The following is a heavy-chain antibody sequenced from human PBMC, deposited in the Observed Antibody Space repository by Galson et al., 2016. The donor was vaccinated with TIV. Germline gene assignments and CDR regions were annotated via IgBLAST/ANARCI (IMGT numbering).Heavy chain of an antibody. V-gene: IGHV5-51*01. J-gene: IGHJ2*01. CDR2: IYAGDSDT. Sequence: QSGAEVKKPGESLKISCQGSGSSFSSYWIAWVRQMPGEGLEWMGVIYAGDSDTRYSPSFQGQVTISADKSISTAYLQWSSLRASDTAMYYCARAGGAADYWGRGTLVTVSS. CDR1: GSSFSSYW. D-gene: IGHD4-11*01. CDR3: ARAGGAADY.